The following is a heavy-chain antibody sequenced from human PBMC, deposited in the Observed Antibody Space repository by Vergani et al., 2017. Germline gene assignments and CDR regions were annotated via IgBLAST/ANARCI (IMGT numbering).Heavy chain of an antibody. V-gene: IGHV3-48*01. CDR1: GFTFSSYS. D-gene: IGHD3-22*01. CDR3: ARDLVVVITDYYYYGMDG. J-gene: IGHJ6*02. Sequence: EVQLVESGGGLVQPGGSLRLSCAASGFTFSSYSMNWVRQAPGKGLEWVSYISSSSSTIYYADSVKGRFTISRDNAKNSLYLQMNSLRAEDTAVYYCARDLVVVITDYYYYGMDGWGQGTTVTVSS. CDR2: ISSSSSTI.